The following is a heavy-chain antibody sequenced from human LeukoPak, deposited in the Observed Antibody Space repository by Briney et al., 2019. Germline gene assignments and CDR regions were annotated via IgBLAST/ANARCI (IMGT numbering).Heavy chain of an antibody. CDR3: ARIGRPGIAAAGTSSMDY. CDR1: GYTFTSYG. V-gene: IGHV1-18*01. CDR2: ISAYNGNT. Sequence: ASVKVSCKASGYTFTSYGISWVRQAPGQGLEWMGWISAYNGNTNYAQKLQGRVTMTTDPSTSTAYMELRSLRSDDTAVYYCARIGRPGIAAAGTSSMDYWGQGTLVAVSS. J-gene: IGHJ4*02. D-gene: IGHD6-13*01.